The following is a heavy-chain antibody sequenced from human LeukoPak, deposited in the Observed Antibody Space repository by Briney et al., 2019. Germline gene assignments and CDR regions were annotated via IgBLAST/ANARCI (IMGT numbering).Heavy chain of an antibody. D-gene: IGHD5-24*01. V-gene: IGHV3-48*03. CDR2: ISSSGSTI. Sequence: PGGSLRLSCAASGFTFSSYEMNWVRQAPGKGLEWVSYISSSGSTIYYADSVKGRFTISRANAKNSLYLQMNSLRAEDTAVYYCARGPGEMATIYGYWGQGTLVTVSS. CDR3: ARGPGEMATIYGY. CDR1: GFTFSSYE. J-gene: IGHJ4*02.